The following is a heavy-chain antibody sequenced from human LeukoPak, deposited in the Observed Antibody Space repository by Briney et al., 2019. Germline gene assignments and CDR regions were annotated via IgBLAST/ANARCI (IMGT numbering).Heavy chain of an antibody. CDR1: GYTFTGDY. V-gene: IGHV1-2*02. D-gene: IGHD6-13*01. CDR3: ASIAAAGEAFDI. CDR2: INPNSGGT. J-gene: IGHJ3*02. Sequence: ASVKVSCKASGYTFTGDYMHRVRQAPGQGIEWMGWINPNSGGTNYAQKFQGRVTMTRDTSISTAYMELSRLRSDDTAVYYCASIAAAGEAFDIWGQGTMVTVSS.